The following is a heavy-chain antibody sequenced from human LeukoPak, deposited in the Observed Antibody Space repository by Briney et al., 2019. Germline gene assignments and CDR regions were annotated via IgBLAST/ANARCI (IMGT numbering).Heavy chain of an antibody. J-gene: IGHJ5*02. CDR2: IYYSGST. D-gene: IGHD3-3*01. V-gene: IGHV4-39*01. CDR1: GGSISSSSYY. Sequence: SETLSLTCTVSGGSISSSSYYWGWIRQPPGKGLEWIGSIYYSGSTYYNPSLKSRATISVDTSKNQFSLKLSSVTAADTAVYYCARLPYYDFWSGSLNWFDPWGQGTLVTVSS. CDR3: ARLPYYDFWSGSLNWFDP.